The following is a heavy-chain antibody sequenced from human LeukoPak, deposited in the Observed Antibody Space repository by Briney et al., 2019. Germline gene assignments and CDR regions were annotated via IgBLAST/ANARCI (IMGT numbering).Heavy chain of an antibody. CDR1: GFTFSSYA. CDR3: AKALRGPLDY. Sequence: TGGSLRLSCVASGFTFSSYAMHWVRQAPGKGLEWVAVISYDGSNKYYADSVKGRFTISRDNAKNSLYLQMNSLRAEDTVLYYCAKALRGPLDYWGQGTLVTVSS. J-gene: IGHJ4*02. V-gene: IGHV3-30-3*01. CDR2: ISYDGSNK.